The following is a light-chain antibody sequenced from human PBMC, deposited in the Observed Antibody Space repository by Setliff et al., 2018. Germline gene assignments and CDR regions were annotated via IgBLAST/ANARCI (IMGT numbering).Light chain of an antibody. CDR2: EVT. Sequence: QSALTQPAAVSGSPGQSIAISCAGSSSDVGGYNYVSWYQQHPGKAPKLLIYEVTKRPSGVSDRFSGSKSGNTASLTISGLQTEDEADYYCSSYAGGSNCVFGTGTKV. V-gene: IGLV2-14*03. CDR1: SSDVGGYNY. J-gene: IGLJ1*01. CDR3: SSYAGGSNCV.